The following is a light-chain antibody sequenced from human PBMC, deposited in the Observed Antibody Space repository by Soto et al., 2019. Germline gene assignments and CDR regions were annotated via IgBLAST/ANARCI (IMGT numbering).Light chain of an antibody. CDR2: GAS. CDR3: QQSNNWPYT. CDR1: QSVSDN. Sequence: EIVMTQSPATLSVSPGERVTLSCRASQSVSDNLAWYQQKPGQAPRLLICGASTRATTTPARFSGSGFGTEFTLTISSLQSEDFAVYFCQQSNNWPYTFGQGTKLDIK. V-gene: IGKV3-15*01. J-gene: IGKJ2*01.